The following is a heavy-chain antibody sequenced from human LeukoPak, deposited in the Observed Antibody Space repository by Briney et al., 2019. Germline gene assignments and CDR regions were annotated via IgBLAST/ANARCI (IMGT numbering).Heavy chain of an antibody. D-gene: IGHD6-19*01. CDR1: GGTFSSYA. CDR3: AREEQWMAKFDS. J-gene: IGHJ4*02. CDR2: IIPIFGTA. V-gene: IGHV1-69*13. Sequence: SVKVSCKASGGTFSSYAISWVRQAPGQGLEWMGGIIPIFGTANYAQKFQGRVTITADESTSTAYMELSSLRSEDTAVYYCAREEQWMAKFDSWGQGTLVTVSS.